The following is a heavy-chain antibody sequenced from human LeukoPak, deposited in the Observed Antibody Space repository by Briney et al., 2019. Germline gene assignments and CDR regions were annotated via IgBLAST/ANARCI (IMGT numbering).Heavy chain of an antibody. D-gene: IGHD6-13*01. V-gene: IGHV4-4*07. CDR2: IYTSGTT. Sequence: SETLSLTCTVSGGSISGYYWTWIRQPAGKGLEWIGRIYTSGTTNYNTYPKSRVSLSVDTSKNQFSLNLNSVTAADTAVYFGARERNLAAAGYLFDSWGQGTLVTVSS. CDR3: ARERNLAAAGYLFDS. J-gene: IGHJ4*02. CDR1: GGSISGYY.